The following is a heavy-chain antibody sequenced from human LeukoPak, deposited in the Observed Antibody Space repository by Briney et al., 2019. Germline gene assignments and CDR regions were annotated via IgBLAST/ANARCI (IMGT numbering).Heavy chain of an antibody. D-gene: IGHD4-17*01. CDR1: AYTFTSYY. V-gene: IGHV1-46*01. Sequence: ASVKVSCKASAYTFTSYYMHWVRQAPGQGLEWMGIINPSGGSTSYAQKFQGRVTMTRDTSTSTVYMELSSLRSEDTAVYYCARDRSPYGDYGWFDPWGQGTLVTVSS. CDR2: INPSGGST. CDR3: ARDRSPYGDYGWFDP. J-gene: IGHJ5*02.